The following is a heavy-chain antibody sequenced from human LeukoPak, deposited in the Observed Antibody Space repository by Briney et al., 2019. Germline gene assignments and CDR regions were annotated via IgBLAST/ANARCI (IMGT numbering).Heavy chain of an antibody. CDR2: IWYDGSNK. Sequence: GGSLRLSCAASGFTFSSNGMHWVRQAPGKGLEWVAVIWYDGSNKYYADSVKGRFTISRDNSKNTLYLQMNSLRAEDTAVYSCAKYTSGTSYRGLDQWGQGTLVTVSS. CDR1: GFTFSSNG. J-gene: IGHJ4*02. CDR3: AKYTSGTSYRGLDQ. V-gene: IGHV3-33*06. D-gene: IGHD3-10*01.